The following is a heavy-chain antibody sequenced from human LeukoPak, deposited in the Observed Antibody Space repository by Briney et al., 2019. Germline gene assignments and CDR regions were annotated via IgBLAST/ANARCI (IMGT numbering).Heavy chain of an antibody. CDR3: AKDRSQLWLSYFDY. CDR2: ISSSGSGT. J-gene: IGHJ4*02. Sequence: GGSLRLSCAASGFTFSSYAMSWVRQAPGKGLEWVSAISSSGSGTYYADSVKGRYAISRDSSKNTLYLQMNSLRAEDTAVYYCAKDRSQLWLSYFDYWGQGTLVTVSS. V-gene: IGHV3-23*01. CDR1: GFTFSSYA. D-gene: IGHD5-18*01.